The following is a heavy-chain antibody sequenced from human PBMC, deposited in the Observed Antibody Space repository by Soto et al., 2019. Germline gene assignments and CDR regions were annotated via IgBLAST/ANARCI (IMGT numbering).Heavy chain of an antibody. CDR1: GGSISSGNYY. J-gene: IGHJ4*02. CDR3: ATMGTPATGLYYFDY. V-gene: IGHV4-30-4*01. CDR2: ISYSGST. Sequence: PSETLSLTCTVSGGSISSGNYYWSWIRQPPGKGLEWIGFISYSGSTYYSLSLKSRVTISVDTSKNQFSLNLCFVTAADTAVYYCATMGTPATGLYYFDYWGQGTLVTVSS. D-gene: IGHD5-18*01.